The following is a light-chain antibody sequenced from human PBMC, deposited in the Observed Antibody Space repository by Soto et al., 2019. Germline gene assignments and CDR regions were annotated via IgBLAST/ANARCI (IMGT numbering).Light chain of an antibody. Sequence: EIVLTQSPATLSLSPGERATLSCRASRGVNSYLAWYQQRPGQAPRLLLYDASNRATGIPARFSGSGSGTDFALTISSLEPGDFAVYYCQQRSDWPLTCGGGTKVEIK. CDR1: RGVNSY. J-gene: IGKJ4*01. CDR3: QQRSDWPLT. CDR2: DAS. V-gene: IGKV3-11*01.